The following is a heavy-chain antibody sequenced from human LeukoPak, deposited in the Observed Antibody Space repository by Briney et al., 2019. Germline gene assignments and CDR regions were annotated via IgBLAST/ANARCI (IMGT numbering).Heavy chain of an antibody. CDR1: GYTFTSYY. CDR3: ARDRGDDAFDI. D-gene: IGHD3-10*01. Sequence: ASVKVSCMASGYTFTSYYMHWVRQAPGQGLEWMGIINPSGGSTSYAQKFQGRVTMTRDTSTSTVYMELSSLRSEDTAVYYCARDRGDDAFDIWGQGTMVTVSS. CDR2: INPSGGST. V-gene: IGHV1-46*01. J-gene: IGHJ3*02.